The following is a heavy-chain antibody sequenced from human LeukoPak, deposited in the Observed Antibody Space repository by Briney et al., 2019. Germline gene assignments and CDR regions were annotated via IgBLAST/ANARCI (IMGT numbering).Heavy chain of an antibody. D-gene: IGHD3-22*01. J-gene: IGHJ4*02. V-gene: IGHV3-21*01. CDR3: AIEAAQYYYDSSGYWDFGY. CDR1: GFTFSSYS. Sequence: PGGSLRLSCAASGFTFSSYSMNWVRQAPGKGLEWVSSISSSSSYIYYADSVKGRFTISRDNAKNSLYLQMNSLRAEDTAVYYCAIEAAQYYYDSSGYWDFGYWGQGTLVTVSS. CDR2: ISSSSSYI.